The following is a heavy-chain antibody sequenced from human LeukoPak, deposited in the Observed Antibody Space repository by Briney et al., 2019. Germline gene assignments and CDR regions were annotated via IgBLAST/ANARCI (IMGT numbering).Heavy chain of an antibody. V-gene: IGHV1-18*01. Sequence: GASVKVSCKASGYTFTSYGISWVRQAPGQGLEWMGWISAYNGNTNYAQKLQGRVTMTTDTSTSTAYMDVRNLRSDDTAVYYCARGKTRWLIDYWGQGTLVTVSS. CDR3: ARGKTRWLIDY. J-gene: IGHJ4*02. D-gene: IGHD5-12*01. CDR2: ISAYNGNT. CDR1: GYTFTSYG.